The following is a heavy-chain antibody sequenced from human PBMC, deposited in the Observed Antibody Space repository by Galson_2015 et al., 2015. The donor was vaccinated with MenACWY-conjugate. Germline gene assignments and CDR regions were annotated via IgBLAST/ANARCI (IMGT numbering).Heavy chain of an antibody. V-gene: IGHV3-7*03. J-gene: IGHJ4*02. Sequence: SLRLSCAASGFAFSSYWMSWVRQAPGKGLEWVAHINQDGSEKYYVDSAEGRFTISRDNAKNSLYLQMNSLRAEDTAVFYCARHPSSSFDCRGQGTLVTVSS. CDR1: GFAFSSYW. CDR2: INQDGSEK. CDR3: ARHPSSSFDC. D-gene: IGHD6-6*01.